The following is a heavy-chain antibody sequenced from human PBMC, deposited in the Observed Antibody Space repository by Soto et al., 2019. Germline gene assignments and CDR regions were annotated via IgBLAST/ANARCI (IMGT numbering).Heavy chain of an antibody. CDR1: GFTFSTYG. Sequence: QVQLVESGGGVVQPGRSLRLSCAASGFTFSTYGMHWVRQAPGKGLEWVAVISYDGNNKYYADSVKGRFTISRHNSKNTMHLQMSSLGAEDTAVYYCAKAVYNLEDGCFDYWGQGTLVTVSS. D-gene: IGHD1-1*01. CDR3: AKAVYNLEDGCFDY. J-gene: IGHJ4*02. V-gene: IGHV3-30*18. CDR2: ISYDGNNK.